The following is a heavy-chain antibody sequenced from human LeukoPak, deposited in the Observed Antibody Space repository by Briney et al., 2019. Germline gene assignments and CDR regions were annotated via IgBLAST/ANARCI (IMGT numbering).Heavy chain of an antibody. Sequence: GRSLRLSCAASGFTFDDYAMHWVRQAPGKGLEWVSGISWNSGSIGYADSVKGRFTISRDNAKNSLYLQMNSLRAEDTALYYCAKSGVAAGTDYFDYWGQGTLVTVSS. J-gene: IGHJ4*02. V-gene: IGHV3-9*01. D-gene: IGHD6-13*01. CDR1: GFTFDDYA. CDR2: ISWNSGSI. CDR3: AKSGVAAGTDYFDY.